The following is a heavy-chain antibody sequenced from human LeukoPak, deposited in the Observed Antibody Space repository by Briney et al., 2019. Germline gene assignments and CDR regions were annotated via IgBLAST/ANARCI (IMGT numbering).Heavy chain of an antibody. CDR1: GFTFNSYA. V-gene: IGHV3-23*01. J-gene: IGHJ4*02. CDR2: IGGGGENT. CDR3: AKVLTGSQDY. D-gene: IGHD1-14*01. Sequence: PGGSLRLSCAASGFTFNSYALSWVRHAPGKGLEWVSTIGGGGENTYYADSVKGRFTISRDSSKNTVYLHMKSLRAEDTAVYFCAKVLTGSQDYWGQGTLVTVTS.